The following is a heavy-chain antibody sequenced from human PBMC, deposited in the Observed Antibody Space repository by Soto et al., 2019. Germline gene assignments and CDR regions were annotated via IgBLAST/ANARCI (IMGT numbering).Heavy chain of an antibody. CDR3: TMGQYQLLFSRQDFHGVHP. CDR1: GITFSDFA. V-gene: IGHV3-33*01. Sequence: QVQLVQSGGGVVQPGRSLRLSCAASGITFSDFAMHWVRQAPGKGLEWVALIWYDGSNDYYANSVKGRFTISRDNSNNTLYLQMNSLRAEDTAVYYCTMGQYQLLFSRQDFHGVHPWGQGTLVTVSS. D-gene: IGHD2-2*01. CDR2: IWYDGSND. J-gene: IGHJ5*02.